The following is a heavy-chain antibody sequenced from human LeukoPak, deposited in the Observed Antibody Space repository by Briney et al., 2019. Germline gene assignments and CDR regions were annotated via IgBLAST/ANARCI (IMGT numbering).Heavy chain of an antibody. J-gene: IGHJ4*02. CDR2: IRYDGSNK. CDR3: AKIAAAGISYFDY. CDR1: GFTFSSYG. D-gene: IGHD6-13*01. V-gene: IGHV3-30*02. Sequence: GGSLRLSCAASGFTFSSYGMHWARQAPGKGLEWVAFIRYDGSNKYYADSVKGRFTISRDNSKNTLYLQMNSLRAEDTAVYYCAKIAAAGISYFDYWGQGTLVTVSS.